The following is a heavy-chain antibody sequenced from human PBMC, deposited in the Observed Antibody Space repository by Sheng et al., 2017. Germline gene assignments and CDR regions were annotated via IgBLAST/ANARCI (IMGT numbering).Heavy chain of an antibody. CDR3: ASFRAGSYDGDAFDI. V-gene: IGHV3-53*01. CDR1: GFTVSSNY. J-gene: IGHJ3*02. Sequence: EVQLVESGGGLIQPGGSLRLSCAASGFTVSSNYMSWVRQAPGKGLEWVSVIYSGGSTYYADSVKGRFTISRDNSKNTLYLQMNSLRAEDTAVYYCASFRAGSYDGDAFDIWGQGTMVTVSS. D-gene: IGHD1-26*01. CDR2: IYSGGST.